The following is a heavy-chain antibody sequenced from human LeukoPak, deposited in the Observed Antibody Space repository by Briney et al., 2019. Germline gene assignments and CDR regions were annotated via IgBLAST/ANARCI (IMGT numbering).Heavy chain of an antibody. CDR2: ISSSGGST. J-gene: IGHJ4*02. V-gene: IGHV3-23*01. D-gene: IGHD3-22*01. Sequence: GGSLRLSCAASRFTFSSYGMSWVRQAPGKGLEWVSGISSSGGSTYYADSVKGRFTISRDDSKNTLYLQMNSLRVEDTAVYYCATGSGYFYLYDWGQGTLVTVSS. CDR3: ATGSGYFYLYD. CDR1: RFTFSSYG.